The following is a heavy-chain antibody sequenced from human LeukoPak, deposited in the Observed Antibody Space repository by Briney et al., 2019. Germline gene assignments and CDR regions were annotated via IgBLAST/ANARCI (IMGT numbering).Heavy chain of an antibody. CDR1: GGSISSYY. Sequence: SETLSLTCTVSGGSISSYYWSWIRQPPGKGLEWIGYIYYSGSTNHNPSLKSRVTISVDTSKNQFSLKLSSVTAADTAVYYCARGRVSNHYDFWSGYYPLFDYWGQGTLVTVSS. CDR2: IYYSGST. V-gene: IGHV4-59*01. J-gene: IGHJ4*02. D-gene: IGHD3-3*01. CDR3: ARGRVSNHYDFWSGYYPLFDY.